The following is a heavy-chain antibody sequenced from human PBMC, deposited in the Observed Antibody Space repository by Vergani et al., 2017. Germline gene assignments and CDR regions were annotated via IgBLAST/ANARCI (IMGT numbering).Heavy chain of an antibody. CDR1: GGSFSGYY. J-gene: IGHJ5*02. D-gene: IGHD3-16*01. Sequence: QVQLQQWGAGLLKPSETLSLTCAVYGGSFSGYYWSWIRQPPGKGLEWIGEINHSGSTNYNPSLKSRVTISVDTSKNQFSLKLSSVTAADTAVYYCARGGGARAGXFDPWGRGTLVTVSS. CDR2: INHSGST. V-gene: IGHV4-34*01. CDR3: ARGGGARAGXFDP.